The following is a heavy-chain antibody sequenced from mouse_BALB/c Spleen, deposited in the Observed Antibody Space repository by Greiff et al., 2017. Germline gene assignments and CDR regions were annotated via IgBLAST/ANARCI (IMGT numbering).Heavy chain of an antibody. CDR3: ARQGTTGTLDY. V-gene: IGHV1-69*02. D-gene: IGHD4-1*02. J-gene: IGHJ2*01. Sequence: QVHVKQPGAELVKPGASVKLSCKASGYTFTSYWMHWVKQRPGQGLEWIGEIDPSDSYTNYNQKFKGKATLTVDKSSSTAYMQLSSLTSEDSAVYYCARQGTTGTLDYWGQGTTLTVSS. CDR2: IDPSDSYT. CDR1: GYTFTSYW.